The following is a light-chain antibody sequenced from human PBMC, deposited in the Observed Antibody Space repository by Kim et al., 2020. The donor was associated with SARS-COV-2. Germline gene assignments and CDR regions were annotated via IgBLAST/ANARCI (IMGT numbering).Light chain of an antibody. Sequence: QSITISCTGTSTDIGSYNLVSWYQQHPGKAPKLMIYEVTKRPSGVSNRFSGSKSDNTASLTISGLQAEDEADYYCSSYAPGSTSVIFGGGTQLTVL. CDR1: STDIGSYNL. CDR2: EVT. CDR3: SSYAPGSTSVI. V-gene: IGLV2-23*02. J-gene: IGLJ2*01.